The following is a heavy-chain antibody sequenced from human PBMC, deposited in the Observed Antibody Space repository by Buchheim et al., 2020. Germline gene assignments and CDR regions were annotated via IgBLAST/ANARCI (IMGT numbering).Heavy chain of an antibody. CDR2: ISYDGSNK. V-gene: IGHV3-30*18. Sequence: QVQLVESGGGVVQPGRSLRLSCAASGFTFSSYGMHWVRQAPGKGLEWVAVISYDGSNKYYADSVKGRFTISRDNSKNTLYLQMNSLRAEDTAVYYCANLNWNNFHYYYGMDVWGQGTT. CDR3: ANLNWNNFHYYYGMDV. D-gene: IGHD1/OR15-1a*01. CDR1: GFTFSSYG. J-gene: IGHJ6*02.